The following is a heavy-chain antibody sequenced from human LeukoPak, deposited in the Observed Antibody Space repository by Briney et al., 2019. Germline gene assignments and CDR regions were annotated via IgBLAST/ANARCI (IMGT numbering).Heavy chain of an antibody. J-gene: IGHJ4*02. Sequence: GGSLRLSCAASAFTFSSYSMNWDRQAPGKGLEWVSYISSSSSTIYYADSVKGRFTISRDNAKNSLYLQMNSLRAEDTAVYYCASGGVATGKLDYGAREPWSPSPQ. D-gene: IGHD5-12*01. CDR1: AFTFSSYS. CDR2: ISSSSSTI. CDR3: ASGGVATGKLDY. V-gene: IGHV3-48*04.